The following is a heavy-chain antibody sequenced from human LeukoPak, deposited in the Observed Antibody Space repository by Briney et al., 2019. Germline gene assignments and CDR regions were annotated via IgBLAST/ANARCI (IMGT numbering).Heavy chain of an antibody. CDR1: GFTFEDYT. D-gene: IGHD3-22*01. J-gene: IGHJ4*02. CDR3: VKDISYESSGSVFDY. Sequence: GGSLRLSCAASGFTFEDYTMHWVRQAPGKTLEWISLISRDGTTYYRDSVKGRFTISRDNSKNSLYLQMDTLRTEDTAFYYCVKDISYESSGSVFDYRGKGTLVTVSS. CDR2: ISRDGTT. V-gene: IGHV3-43*01.